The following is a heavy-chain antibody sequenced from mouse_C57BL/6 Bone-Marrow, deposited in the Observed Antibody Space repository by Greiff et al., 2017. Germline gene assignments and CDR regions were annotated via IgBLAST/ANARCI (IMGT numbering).Heavy chain of an antibody. V-gene: IGHV1-9*01. J-gene: IGHJ2*01. CDR1: GYTFTGYW. CDR2: ILPGSGST. Sequence: QVLLQQSGAELMKPGASVKLSCKATGYTFTGYWIAWVKQRPGHGLEWIGEILPGSGSTNYNEKFKGKATFTADTSSNTAYMQLSSLTTEDSAICASYYDSSSWDYWGQGTPLTVSS. CDR3: YYDSSSWDY. D-gene: IGHD1-1*01.